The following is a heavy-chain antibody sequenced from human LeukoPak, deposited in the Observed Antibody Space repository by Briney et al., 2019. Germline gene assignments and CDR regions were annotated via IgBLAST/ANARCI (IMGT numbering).Heavy chain of an antibody. Sequence: GGSLRLSCAASGFTFSSYAMYWVRQDPGKGLEWVAVISYDGSNKYYADSVKGRFTISRDNSKNTLYLQMNSLRAEDTAVYYCARAVAIDYWGQGTLVTVSS. J-gene: IGHJ4*02. CDR3: ARAVAIDY. CDR1: GFTFSSYA. CDR2: ISYDGSNK. V-gene: IGHV3-30-3*01. D-gene: IGHD6-19*01.